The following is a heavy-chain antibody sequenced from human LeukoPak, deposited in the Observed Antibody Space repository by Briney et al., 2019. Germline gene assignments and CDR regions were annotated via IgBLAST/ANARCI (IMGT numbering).Heavy chain of an antibody. CDR1: GFTFSSYG. D-gene: IGHD2-2*01. CDR2: IRYDGSNK. J-gene: IGHJ5*02. V-gene: IGHV3-30*02. Sequence: GGSLRLSCAASGFTFSSYGMHWVRQAPGKGLEWVAFIRYDGSNKYYADSVKGRFTISRDNSKNTLYLQMNSLRAEDTAVYYCAKGARYCSSTSCYSGPNWFDPWGQGTLVTVSS. CDR3: AKGARYCSSTSCYSGPNWFDP.